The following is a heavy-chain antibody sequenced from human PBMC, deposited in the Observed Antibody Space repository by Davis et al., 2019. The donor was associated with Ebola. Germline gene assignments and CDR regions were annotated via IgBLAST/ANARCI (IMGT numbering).Heavy chain of an antibody. CDR3: AKERGGYSHFDP. Sequence: MPSETLSLTCTVSGSSTSTDNFYWTLTRQPPGKGLEWTGLVDYRGATYSNPSLKSRRTLSLDTPKNQFSLRLGSVTAADTAVYYCAKERGGYSHFDPWGQGTLVTVSS. V-gene: IGHV4-30-4*01. D-gene: IGHD2-15*01. CDR1: GSSTSTDNFY. J-gene: IGHJ5*02. CDR2: VDYRGAT.